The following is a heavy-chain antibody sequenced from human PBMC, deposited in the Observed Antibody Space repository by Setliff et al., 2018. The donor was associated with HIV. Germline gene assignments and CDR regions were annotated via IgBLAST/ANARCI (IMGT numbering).Heavy chain of an antibody. V-gene: IGHV5-51*01. D-gene: IGHD3-22*01. CDR1: GYRFTNYW. CDR3: ARHSHYDRSGYYYHKMPDDAFDI. CDR2: IYPGDSDT. J-gene: IGHJ3*02. Sequence: SLKISCKGSGYRFTNYWIGWVRQMPGKGLEWMGIIYPGDSDTRYSPSFQGQVTISTDKSISTAFLQWSSLKASDTAMYYCARHSHYDRSGYYYHKMPDDAFDIWGLGTMVTVSS.